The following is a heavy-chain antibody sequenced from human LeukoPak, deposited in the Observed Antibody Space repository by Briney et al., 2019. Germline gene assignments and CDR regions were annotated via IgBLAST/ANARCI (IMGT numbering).Heavy chain of an antibody. V-gene: IGHV7-4-1*02. CDR1: GYTFTSYA. Sequence: ASVKVSCKASGYTFTSYAMNWVRQAPGRGLEWMGWINTNTGNPTYAQGFTGRFVFSLDTSVSTAYLQISSLKAEDTAVYYCASHWSSSYHHYEGAYFDYWGQGTLVTVSS. J-gene: IGHJ4*02. CDR2: INTNTGNP. D-gene: IGHD2-15*01. CDR3: ASHWSSSYHHYEGAYFDY.